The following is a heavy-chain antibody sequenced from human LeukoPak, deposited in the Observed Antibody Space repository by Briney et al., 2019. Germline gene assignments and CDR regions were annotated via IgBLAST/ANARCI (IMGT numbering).Heavy chain of an antibody. D-gene: IGHD1-1*01. Sequence: GGSLRLSCAASGFTFSSYAMSWVRQAPGKGLEWVSGISAGGGSTYYADSVKGRFTISRDNSKNTLYLQMNSLRAEDTAIYYCAKDRDKYEQRGAVDYWGQGTLVTVSS. CDR3: AKDRDKYEQRGAVDY. CDR1: GFTFSSYA. J-gene: IGHJ4*02. CDR2: ISAGGGST. V-gene: IGHV3-23*01.